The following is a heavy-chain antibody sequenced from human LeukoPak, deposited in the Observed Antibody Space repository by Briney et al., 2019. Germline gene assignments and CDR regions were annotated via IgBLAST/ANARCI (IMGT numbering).Heavy chain of an antibody. Sequence: GRSLRLSCAASGFTFSSYGMHWVRQAPGKGLEWVAVISYDGSNKYYADSVKGRFTISRDNSKNTLYLQMNSLRAEDTAVYYCAKDHTARVDTAMSDWGQGTLVTVSS. CDR2: ISYDGSNK. CDR1: GFTFSSYG. CDR3: AKDHTARVDTAMSD. J-gene: IGHJ4*02. D-gene: IGHD5-18*01. V-gene: IGHV3-30*18.